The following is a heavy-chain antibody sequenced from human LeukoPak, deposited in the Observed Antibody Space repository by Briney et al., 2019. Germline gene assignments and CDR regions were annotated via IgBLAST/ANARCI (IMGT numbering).Heavy chain of an antibody. D-gene: IGHD3-10*01. V-gene: IGHV3-30*18. CDR3: TKEGYYGSGSFPDY. CDR2: ISHDGSNK. Sequence: GGSLRLSCAASGFTFSSYGMHWVRQAPGKGLEWVAVISHDGSNKYYADSVKGRFTISRDNSKNTLYLQMNSLRPEDTAVYYCTKEGYYGSGSFPDYWGQGTLVTVSS. CDR1: GFTFSSYG. J-gene: IGHJ4*02.